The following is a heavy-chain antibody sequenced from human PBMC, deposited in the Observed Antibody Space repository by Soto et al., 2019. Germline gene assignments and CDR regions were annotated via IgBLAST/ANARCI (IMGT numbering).Heavy chain of an antibody. D-gene: IGHD3-16*01. Sequence: GASVKVSCKASGYTFTSYYMHWVRQAPGQGLEWMGIINPSGGSTSYAQTFQGRVTMTRDTSTSTVYMERSSLRSEDTAVYYCAREFRSRVMASDYYYGMDVWGQGTTVTVSS. CDR1: GYTFTSYY. J-gene: IGHJ6*02. CDR3: AREFRSRVMASDYYYGMDV. V-gene: IGHV1-46*01. CDR2: INPSGGST.